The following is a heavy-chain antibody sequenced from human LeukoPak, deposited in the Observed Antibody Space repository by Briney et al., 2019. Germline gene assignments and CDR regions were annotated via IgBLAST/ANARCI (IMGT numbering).Heavy chain of an antibody. CDR1: GFTFTSSA. J-gene: IGHJ5*01. V-gene: IGHV1-58*01. D-gene: IGHD3-3*01. CDR3: ARSYDVEWIDS. Sequence: SVKVSCKASGFTFTSSAVQWVRQARGQRLEWIGWIVVGSGNTNYAQKFQERVTITRDMSTSTAYMELSSLRSEDTALYYCARSYDVEWIDSWGQGTLLTVSS. CDR2: IVVGSGNT.